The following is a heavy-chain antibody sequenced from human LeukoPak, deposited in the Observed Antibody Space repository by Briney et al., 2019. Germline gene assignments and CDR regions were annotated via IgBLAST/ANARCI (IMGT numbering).Heavy chain of an antibody. CDR1: GFTFSSYW. CDR3: ARSRYSNFRKYFDY. J-gene: IGHJ4*02. CDR2: IKQDGSEK. D-gene: IGHD4-11*01. V-gene: IGHV3-7*01. Sequence: GGSLRLSCAASGFTFSSYWMSWVRQAPGKGLEWVANIKQDGSEKYHVDSVKGRFTISRDNAKNSLYLQMNSLRAEDTAVYYRARSRYSNFRKYFDYWGQGTLVTVSS.